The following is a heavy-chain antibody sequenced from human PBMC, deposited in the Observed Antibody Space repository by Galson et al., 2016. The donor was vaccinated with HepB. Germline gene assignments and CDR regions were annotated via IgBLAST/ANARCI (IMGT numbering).Heavy chain of an antibody. D-gene: IGHD2-15*01. CDR2: IYPGDSDT. J-gene: IGHJ4*02. CDR3: ARLTRGVVVVASYFDY. CDR1: GYSFTSYW. V-gene: IGHV5-51*01. Sequence: QSGAEVKKPGESLKISCKDSGYSFTSYWIGWVRQMPGKGLEWMGIIYPGDSDTRYSPSFQGQVTISADKSISTAYLQWSSLKASDTAMYYCARLTRGVVVVASYFDYWGQGTLVTVSS.